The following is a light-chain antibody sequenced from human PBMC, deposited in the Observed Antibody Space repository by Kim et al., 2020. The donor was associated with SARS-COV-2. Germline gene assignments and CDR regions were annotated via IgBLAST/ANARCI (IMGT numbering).Light chain of an antibody. CDR1: QSISSW. V-gene: IGKV1-5*03. J-gene: IGKJ2*01. CDR3: QQYNSYSYT. Sequence: SASGGDRVTITGRASQSISSWLAWYQQKPGKAPKLLIYKASTLESGVSSRFSGSESGTEFTLTISSLQPDDFATYYCQQYNSYSYTFGQGTKLEI. CDR2: KAS.